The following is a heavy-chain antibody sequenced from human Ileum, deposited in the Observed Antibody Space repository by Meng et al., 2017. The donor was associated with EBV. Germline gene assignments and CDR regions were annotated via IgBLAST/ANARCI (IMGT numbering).Heavy chain of an antibody. CDR3: ARGVTTVLYWFFDL. CDR1: GYTFTNYG. CDR2: ISADSGNT. D-gene: IGHD4-11*01. Sequence: QAQSVQSGAELKKPGASGKVSCKASGYTFTNYGISWGRQAPGQGLEWMGRISADSGNTNYPQKFQGRVTMTTDTSTRTAYMEVRRLRSDDTAVYYCARGVTTVLYWFFDLWGRGTLVTVSS. J-gene: IGHJ2*01. V-gene: IGHV1-18*01.